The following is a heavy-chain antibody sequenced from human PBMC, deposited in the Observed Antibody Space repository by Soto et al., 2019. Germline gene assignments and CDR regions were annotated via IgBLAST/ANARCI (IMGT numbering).Heavy chain of an antibody. D-gene: IGHD6-19*01. Sequence: GGSLRLSCAASGFTFSSYAMSWVRRAPGKGLEWVSAVSGSGGSTYYADSVKGRFTISRDNSKNTLYLQMNSLRAEDTAVYYCAKVSPHIPGIAVNWGQGTLVTVSS. CDR3: AKVSPHIPGIAVN. CDR2: VSGSGGST. V-gene: IGHV3-23*01. J-gene: IGHJ4*02. CDR1: GFTFSSYA.